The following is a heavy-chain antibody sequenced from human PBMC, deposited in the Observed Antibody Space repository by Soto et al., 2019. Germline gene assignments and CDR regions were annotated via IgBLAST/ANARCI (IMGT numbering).Heavy chain of an antibody. CDR3: ARRFGESYDFWSGYPYLHADYYYGMDV. D-gene: IGHD3-3*01. J-gene: IGHJ6*02. V-gene: IGHV4-39*01. CDR2: IYYRGST. Sequence: PSETLSLTCTVSGGSISSSSYYWGWIRQPPGKGLEWIGSIYYRGSTYYNPSLKSRVTISVDTSKNQFSLKLSSVTAADTAVYYCARRFGESYDFWSGYPYLHADYYYGMDVCRQGTTVT. CDR1: GGSISSSSYY.